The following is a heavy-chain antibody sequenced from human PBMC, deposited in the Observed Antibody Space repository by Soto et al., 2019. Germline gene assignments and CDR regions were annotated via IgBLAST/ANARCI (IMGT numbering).Heavy chain of an antibody. CDR1: GFSLRTSGMC. CDR3: ARDPSTSSYYGLDV. Sequence: GSGPTLVNPTQTLTLTCTFSGFSLRTSGMCVSWIRQPPGKALEWLARIDWDDDRYYSTSLKTRLTISKDTSKNQVVLTMTNMAPVDTATYYCARDPSTSSYYGLDVWGQGTTVTVSS. D-gene: IGHD2-2*01. V-gene: IGHV2-70*11. CDR2: IDWDDDR. J-gene: IGHJ6*02.